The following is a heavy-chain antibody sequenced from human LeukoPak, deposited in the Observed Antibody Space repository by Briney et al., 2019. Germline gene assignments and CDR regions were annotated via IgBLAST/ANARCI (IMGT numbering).Heavy chain of an antibody. V-gene: IGHV3-21*01. D-gene: IGHD3-16*02. J-gene: IGHJ4*02. CDR3: ARDGYDYVWGSYRELDY. CDR2: ISSSSSYI. CDR1: GFTFSSYG. Sequence: PGGSLRLSCAASGFTFSSYGMNWVRQAPGKGLEWVSSISSSSSYIYYADSVKGRFTISRDNAKNSLYLRMNSLRAEDTAVYYCARDGYDYVWGSYRELDYWGQGTLVTVSS.